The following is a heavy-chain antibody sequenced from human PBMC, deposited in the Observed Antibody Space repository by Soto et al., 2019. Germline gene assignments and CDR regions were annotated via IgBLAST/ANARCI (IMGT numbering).Heavy chain of an antibody. J-gene: IGHJ3*02. V-gene: IGHV3-48*03. CDR3: ARRRRDSSGYDAFDI. Sequence: GGSLRLSCAASGFTFSSYEMNWVRQAPGKGLEWVSYISSSGSTIYYADSVKGRFTISRDNAKNSLYLQMNSLSAEDTAVYYCARRRRDSSGYDAFDIWGQGAMVTVSS. D-gene: IGHD3-22*01. CDR2: ISSSGSTI. CDR1: GFTFSSYE.